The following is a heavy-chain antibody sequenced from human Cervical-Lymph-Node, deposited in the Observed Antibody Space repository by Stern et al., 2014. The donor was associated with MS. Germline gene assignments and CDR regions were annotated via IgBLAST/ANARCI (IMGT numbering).Heavy chain of an antibody. CDR1: GFTFSTYS. D-gene: IGHD6-19*01. CDR3: ASGSSGWSGY. J-gene: IGHJ4*02. V-gene: IGHV3-21*01. Sequence: EVQLVESGGGLVKPGGSRRLSWGASGFTFSTYSMNWVRQAPGKGLEWVSSISRRSSSISYAASVKGRFTISRDDAKNSLYLQMNSLRAEDTAVYYCASGSSGWSGYWGQGTLVTVSS. CDR2: ISRRSSSI.